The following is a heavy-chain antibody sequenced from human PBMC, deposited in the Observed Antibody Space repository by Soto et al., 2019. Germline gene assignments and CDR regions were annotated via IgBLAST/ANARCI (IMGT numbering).Heavy chain of an antibody. CDR2: INHSGST. Sequence: QVQLQQWGAGLLKPSETLSLTCAVYGGSFSGYYWSWIRQHPGKGLEWIGEINHSGSTNSNPCLKMRVTISVATSNNQFSMKLSSVTAADTAVYYCARRVVVVPAARNDSYGMDVWGQGTTVTVSS. V-gene: IGHV4-34*01. CDR3: ARRVVVVPAARNDSYGMDV. D-gene: IGHD2-2*01. J-gene: IGHJ6*02. CDR1: GGSFSGYY.